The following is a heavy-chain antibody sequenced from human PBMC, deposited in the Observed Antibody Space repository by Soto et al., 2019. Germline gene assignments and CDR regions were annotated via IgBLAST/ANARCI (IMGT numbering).Heavy chain of an antibody. CDR1: GYTFTSYG. Sequence: VKFSCKASGYTFTSYGISWVRHAPGLGLEWMGWISAYNGNTNYAQKLQGRVTMTTDTSTSTAYVELRSLRSDDTAVYYCAREVGYDESSGYCDYWGQGSEVTVSS. CDR3: AREVGYDESSGYCDY. D-gene: IGHD3-22*01. J-gene: IGHJ4*02. V-gene: IGHV1-18*01. CDR2: ISAYNGNT.